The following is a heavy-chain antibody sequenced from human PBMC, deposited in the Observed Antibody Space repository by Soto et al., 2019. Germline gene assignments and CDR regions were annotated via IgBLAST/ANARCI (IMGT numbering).Heavy chain of an antibody. V-gene: IGHV1-2*02. J-gene: IGHJ6*02. CDR1: GYSFTGYY. CDR3: ARIESEHPGSDNYDKDV. D-gene: IGHD1-26*01. Sequence: ASVKVSCKASGYSFTGYYMHWVRQAPGQGLEWMGWINPNSGVTNYAQKFQGRVTMTRDTSVSTAYMELGRLKSDDTAVYFCARIESEHPGSDNYDKDVWGRGTTVVASS. CDR2: INPNSGVT.